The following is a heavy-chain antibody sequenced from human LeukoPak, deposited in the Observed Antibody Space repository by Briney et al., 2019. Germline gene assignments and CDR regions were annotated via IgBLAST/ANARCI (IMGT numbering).Heavy chain of an antibody. D-gene: IGHD3-10*01. V-gene: IGHV3-9*01. CDR1: GFTFDDYA. CDR2: ISWNSGSI. J-gene: IGHJ3*02. Sequence: GGSLRLSCAASGFTFDDYAMHWVRHAPGKGLEWVSGISWNSGSIGYADSVKGRFTTSRDNAKNSLYLQMNSLRAEDTALYYCAKDGIWFGELWGWSAFDIWGQGTMVTVSS. CDR3: AKDGIWFGELWGWSAFDI.